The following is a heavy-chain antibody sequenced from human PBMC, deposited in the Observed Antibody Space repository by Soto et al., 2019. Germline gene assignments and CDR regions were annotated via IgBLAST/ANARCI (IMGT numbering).Heavy chain of an antibody. D-gene: IGHD6-19*01. CDR3: AKDYSSVWSRGIDV. CDR2: ISDAGERT. V-gene: IGHV3-23*01. CDR1: GFTFSNHA. J-gene: IGHJ4*02. Sequence: PWGSLRLSCAATGFTFSNHAMIFFRRSAGKWLEWVSGISDAGERTYYADSVRGRFTVSRDNSKNTLYLQMNTLSAEDTAVYYCAKDYSSVWSRGIDVWGQGILVTVSS.